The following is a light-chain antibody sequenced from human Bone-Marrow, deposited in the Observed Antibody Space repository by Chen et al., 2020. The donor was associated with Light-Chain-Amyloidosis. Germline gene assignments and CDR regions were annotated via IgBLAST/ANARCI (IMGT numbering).Light chain of an antibody. Sequence: DIVMTQSPDSLAVSLGERATINCKSSQSVLYGSNNKNYLAWYQQKPGQPPKLLIYWASDRESGVPDRFVGRGLGQDFTLTITSLRAEVVAVYCCQQYYPPPMFPFGRGPNLEF. CDR3: QQYYPPPMFP. CDR2: WAS. J-gene: IGKJ2*01. CDR1: QSVLYGSNNKNY. V-gene: IGKV4-1*01.